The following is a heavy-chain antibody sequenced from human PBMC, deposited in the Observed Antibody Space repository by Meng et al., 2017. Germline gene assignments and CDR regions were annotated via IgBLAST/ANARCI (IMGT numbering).Heavy chain of an antibody. J-gene: IGHJ4*02. V-gene: IGHV3-30*16. CDR3: ARDFGY. Sequence: VGSGGDVVPPGRSLTLSCAASGFIFSNYEMHWVRQAPGKGLEWVACITKDGSRKYYLGSVRGRFTISRDNSKNTLYLEMNSLRSEDTALYYCARDFGYWGQGTLVTVSS. CDR1: GFIFSNYE. CDR2: ITKDGSRK.